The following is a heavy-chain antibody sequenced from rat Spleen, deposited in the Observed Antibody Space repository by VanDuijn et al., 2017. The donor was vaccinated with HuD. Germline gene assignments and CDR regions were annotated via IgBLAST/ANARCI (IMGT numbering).Heavy chain of an antibody. CDR2: ISTGGGNT. V-gene: IGHV5-25*01. CDR3: VRWTYTRRGFDY. D-gene: IGHD1-4*01. CDR1: GFTFSDYY. J-gene: IGHJ2*01. Sequence: EVQLVESDGGLVQPGRSLKLSCAASGFTFSDYYMAWVRQAPTKGLEWVAYISTGGGNTYYRDSVKGRFTISRDNAKTTLYLQMNSLRSEDTATYYCVRWTYTRRGFDYWGQGVMVTVSS.